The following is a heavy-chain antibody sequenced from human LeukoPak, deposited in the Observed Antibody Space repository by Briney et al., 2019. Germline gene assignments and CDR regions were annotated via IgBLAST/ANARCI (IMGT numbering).Heavy chain of an antibody. J-gene: IGHJ5*02. D-gene: IGHD2-2*01. CDR1: GGSISSYY. CDR2: IYYSGST. V-gene: IGHV4-59*01. Sequence: SETLSLTCTDSGGSISSYYWSWIRQPPGKGLEWIGYIYYSGSTNYNPSLKSRVTISVDTSKNQFSLKLSSVTAADTAVYYCARVVYCSSTSCYGNWFDPWGQGTLVTVSS. CDR3: ARVVYCSSTSCYGNWFDP.